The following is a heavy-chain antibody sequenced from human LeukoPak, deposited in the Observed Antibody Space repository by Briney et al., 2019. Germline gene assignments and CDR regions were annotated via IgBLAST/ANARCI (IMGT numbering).Heavy chain of an antibody. CDR1: GYTFTDYA. D-gene: IGHD2-15*01. Sequence: PKASVKVSCKASGYTFTDYALHWVRQVPGQRLEWMGWINAGNGNTKYSQKFQGRVTITRDTSASTAYMELSSPRSEDTAVYYCARRLGYCSGGSCGTGGWFDPWGQGTLVTVSS. CDR3: ARRLGYCSGGSCGTGGWFDP. V-gene: IGHV1-3*01. CDR2: INAGNGNT. J-gene: IGHJ5*02.